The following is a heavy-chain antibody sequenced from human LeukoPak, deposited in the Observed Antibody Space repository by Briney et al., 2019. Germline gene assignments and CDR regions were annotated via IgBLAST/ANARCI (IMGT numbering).Heavy chain of an antibody. D-gene: IGHD2-2*01. J-gene: IGHJ4*02. Sequence: GGSLTLSCAVSGFTFSSYSMTWVRQAPGKGLEWVSSISSSSGYKYYADSVKGRFTISRDNAKNSLYLQMNSLRAEDTAVYYCARDYDKYCSSTSCSPTDYWGQGTLVTVSS. V-gene: IGHV3-21*01. CDR2: ISSSSGYK. CDR3: ARDYDKYCSSTSCSPTDY. CDR1: GFTFSSYS.